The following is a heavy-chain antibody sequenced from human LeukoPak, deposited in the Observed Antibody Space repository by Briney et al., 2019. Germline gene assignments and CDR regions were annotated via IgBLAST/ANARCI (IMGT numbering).Heavy chain of an antibody. J-gene: IGHJ4*02. V-gene: IGHV3-30*03. Sequence: GGSLRLSCAASGFTFNTYAMHWVRQAPGKGLEWVAVMSFDGSYKHYADSVKGRLTISRDNSKSTLYVQMNSLRVEDTAVYCCARDLHCAGGECYYGLMYWGQGTLVVVSS. CDR1: GFTFNTYA. CDR2: MSFDGSYK. D-gene: IGHD2-8*02. CDR3: ARDLHCAGGECYYGLMY.